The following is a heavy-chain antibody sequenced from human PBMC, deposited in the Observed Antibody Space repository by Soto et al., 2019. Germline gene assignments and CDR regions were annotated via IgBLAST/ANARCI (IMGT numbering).Heavy chain of an antibody. J-gene: IGHJ6*02. CDR3: ARKPINYGMYV. CDR2: IWYDGSNK. CDR1: GFTFSSYG. Sequence: QVQLVESGGGVVQPGRSLRLSCAASGFTFSSYGMHWVRQAPGKGLEWVAVIWYDGSNKYYADSVKGRFTISRDNSKNTLYLQMNSLRAEDTAVYYCARKPINYGMYVWGQGTTVTVSS. V-gene: IGHV3-33*01.